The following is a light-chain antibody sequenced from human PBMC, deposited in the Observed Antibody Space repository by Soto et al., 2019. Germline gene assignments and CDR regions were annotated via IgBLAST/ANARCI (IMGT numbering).Light chain of an antibody. J-gene: IGKJ3*01. CDR3: QQAYSIPLT. CDR2: AAS. CDR1: QSITSY. V-gene: IGKV1-39*01. Sequence: DIQMTQSPSSLSASVGDKVTITCRASQSITSYLNWYQQKPGKAPKILIYAASRLQSGVPSRFSGSGSGTDFTLTISSLQPEDFAIYYCQQAYSIPLTFGPGTKVDVK.